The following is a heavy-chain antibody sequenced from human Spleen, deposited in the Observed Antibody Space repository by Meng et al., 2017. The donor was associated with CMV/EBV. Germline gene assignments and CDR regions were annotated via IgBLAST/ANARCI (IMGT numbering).Heavy chain of an antibody. CDR1: GGSFSSYF. V-gene: IGHV4-34*01. CDR3: ARLRGYYYGMDV. CDR2: INHSGST. D-gene: IGHD3-10*01. J-gene: IGHJ6*02. Sequence: SETLSLTCAVYGGSFSSYFWSWIRQSPGKGREWIGEINHSGSTNYNPSLKSRVTISVDTSKNQFSLKLSSVTAADTAVYYCARLRGYYYGMDVWGQGTTVTVSS.